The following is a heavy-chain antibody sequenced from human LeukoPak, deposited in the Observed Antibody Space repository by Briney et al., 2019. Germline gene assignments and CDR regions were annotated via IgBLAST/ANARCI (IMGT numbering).Heavy chain of an antibody. Sequence: GGSLRLSCAASRFTVSSNYMSWVRQAPGKGLEWVSVIYSGGSTYYADSVKGRFTISRDNSKNTLYLQMNSLRAEDTAVYYCARDALQLWFFFDYWGQGTLVTVSS. CDR3: ARDALQLWFFFDY. CDR1: RFTVSSNY. CDR2: IYSGGST. V-gene: IGHV3-53*01. D-gene: IGHD5-18*01. J-gene: IGHJ4*02.